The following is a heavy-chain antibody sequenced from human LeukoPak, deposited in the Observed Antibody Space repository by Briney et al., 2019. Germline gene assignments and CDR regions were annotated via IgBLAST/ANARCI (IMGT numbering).Heavy chain of an antibody. D-gene: IGHD1-26*01. J-gene: IGHJ5*02. CDR2: LYTGGSA. CDR1: GLIVTNNY. Sequence: GGSLRLSCAASGLIVTNNYMSWVRQAPGKGLEWVSVLYTGGSADYTDSVKGRFTISRDSSNNTLYLQMSSLRPEDTAIYYCTRDLNRGSYHWFDPWGQGTPVTVS. V-gene: IGHV3-66*01. CDR3: TRDLNRGSYHWFDP.